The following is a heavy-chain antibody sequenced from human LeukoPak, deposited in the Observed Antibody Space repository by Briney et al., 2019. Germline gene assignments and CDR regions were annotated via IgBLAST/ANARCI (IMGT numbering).Heavy chain of an antibody. Sequence: SVKVSCKASGGTFSSFAIDWVRQDPGQGLEWMGRIIPILDITNYAQKFQGRVTITADKSTSTAYMELTSLGSEDTAVYYCTRVQTTGLLEWLYWGQGALVTVSS. CDR2: IIPILDIT. CDR1: GGTFSSFA. D-gene: IGHD3-3*01. V-gene: IGHV1-69*04. J-gene: IGHJ4*02. CDR3: TRVQTTGLLEWLY.